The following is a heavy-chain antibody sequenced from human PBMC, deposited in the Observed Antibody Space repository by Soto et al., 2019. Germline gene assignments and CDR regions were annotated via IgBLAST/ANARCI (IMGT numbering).Heavy chain of an antibody. CDR1: GGSFSGYY. D-gene: IGHD4-17*01. J-gene: IGHJ6*02. V-gene: IGHV4-34*01. CDR2: INHSGST. CDR3: VRGHYGGHAMDV. Sequence: SETLSLTCAVYGGSFSGYYWSWIRQPPGKGLEWIGEINHSGSTNYNPSLKSRVTISVDTSKNQFSLKLSSVTAADTAVYYCVRGHYGGHAMDVWGQGTTVTVSS.